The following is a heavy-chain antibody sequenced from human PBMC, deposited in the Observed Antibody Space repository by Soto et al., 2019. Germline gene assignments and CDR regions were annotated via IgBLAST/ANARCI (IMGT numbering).Heavy chain of an antibody. V-gene: IGHV3-23*01. CDR3: AKDLGHYDSSGYSDAFEI. CDR2: ISGNGANT. Sequence: GGSLRLSCAASGFTFINYAMSWVRQAPGEGLEWVSTISGNGANTHYADSVKGRFSISRDNSKNTLYIQMNSLRAEDTAVYYCAKDLGHYDSSGYSDAFEIWGQGTMATVSS. D-gene: IGHD3-22*01. CDR1: GFTFINYA. J-gene: IGHJ3*02.